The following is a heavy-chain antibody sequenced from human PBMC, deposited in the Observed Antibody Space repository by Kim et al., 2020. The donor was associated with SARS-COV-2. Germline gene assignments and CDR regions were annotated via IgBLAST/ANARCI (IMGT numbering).Heavy chain of an antibody. D-gene: IGHD5-18*01. Sequence: SVKVSCKASGGTFSSYAISWVRQAPGQGLEWMGGIIPIFGTANYAQKFQGRVTITADESTSTAYMELSSLRSEDTAVYYCARVRYSYGSGDFDYWGQGTLVTVSS. CDR1: GGTFSSYA. CDR2: IIPIFGTA. V-gene: IGHV1-69*13. CDR3: ARVRYSYGSGDFDY. J-gene: IGHJ4*02.